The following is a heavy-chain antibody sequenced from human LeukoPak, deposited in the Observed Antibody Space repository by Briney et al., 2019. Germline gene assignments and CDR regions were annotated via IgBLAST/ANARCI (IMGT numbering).Heavy chain of an antibody. CDR1: GVSFSSYY. V-gene: IGHV4-59*01. J-gene: IGHJ5*02. Sequence: SETLSLTCTVSGVSFSSYYRSWIRQPPGKGLEWIGYIYYSGSTNYNPSLKSRVTISVDTSKNKFSLKLSSVTAADTAVYYCARGRYSSSFSWFDPWGQGTLVTVSS. CDR2: IYYSGST. D-gene: IGHD6-13*01. CDR3: ARGRYSSSFSWFDP.